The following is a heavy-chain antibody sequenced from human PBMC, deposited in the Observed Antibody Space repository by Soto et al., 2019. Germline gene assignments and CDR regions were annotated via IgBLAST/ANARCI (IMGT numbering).Heavy chain of an antibody. CDR1: GYIFVNYG. V-gene: IGHV1-18*01. CDR2: ISPYSGHT. CDR3: AMVDNYVTPTPQDV. J-gene: IGHJ6*02. Sequence: QVQLVQSGDEVRKPGSSVKVSCKASGYIFVNYGIAWVRQAPGQGLEWMGWISPYSGHTHYASKVQGRLTMTTYTSTSTAYMYLGILTSDDTAVYYCAMVDNYVTPTPQDVWGQGTTVTVSS. D-gene: IGHD3-16*01.